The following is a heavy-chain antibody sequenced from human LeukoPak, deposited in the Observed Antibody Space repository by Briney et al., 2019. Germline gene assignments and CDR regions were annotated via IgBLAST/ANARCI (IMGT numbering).Heavy chain of an antibody. CDR3: AREGGFYRPLDY. D-gene: IGHD6-25*01. Sequence: SETPSLTCGVSGGSVSSTNWWTWIRQPPGKGLEWIGEVHLDGRTNFNPSLKSRLTMSVDLSENHVSLKLTSVTAADTAVYYCAREGGFYRPLDYSGQGTLVTVSS. CDR2: VHLDGRT. J-gene: IGHJ4*02. V-gene: IGHV4-4*02. CDR1: GGSVSSTNW.